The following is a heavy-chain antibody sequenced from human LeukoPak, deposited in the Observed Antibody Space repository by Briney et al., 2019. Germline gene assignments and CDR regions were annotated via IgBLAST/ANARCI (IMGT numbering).Heavy chain of an antibody. J-gene: IGHJ5*02. Sequence: ASVKVSCKASGGTFRSYAISWVRQAPGQGLEWLGGIIPIFGTANYAQKFQGRVTITADKSTSTADTELSSLRSEDTAVYYCARSPGYSGYDHNCFDPWGQGTLVTVSS. V-gene: IGHV1-69*06. CDR3: ARSPGYSGYDHNCFDP. D-gene: IGHD5-12*01. CDR2: IIPIFGTA. CDR1: GGTFRSYA.